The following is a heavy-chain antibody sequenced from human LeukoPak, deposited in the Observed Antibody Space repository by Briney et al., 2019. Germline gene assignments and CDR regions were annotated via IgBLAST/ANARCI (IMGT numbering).Heavy chain of an antibody. Sequence: PGGSLRLSCAVSGITLSNYGMTWVRQAPGKGLEWVAGISDSGGRTNYADSVKGRFTISRDNPKNTLYLKMTGLRAEDTAVYFCAKRGVVIRVILVGFHKEAYYFDSWGQGALVTVSS. V-gene: IGHV3-23*01. CDR2: ISDSGGRT. J-gene: IGHJ4*02. CDR1: GITLSNYG. D-gene: IGHD3-22*01. CDR3: AKRGVVIRVILVGFHKEAYYFDS.